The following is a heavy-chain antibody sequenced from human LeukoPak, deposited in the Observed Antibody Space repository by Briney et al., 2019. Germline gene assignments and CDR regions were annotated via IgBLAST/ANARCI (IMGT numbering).Heavy chain of an antibody. CDR2: INPNSGGT. CDR3: ARDWGSGWTLFDY. V-gene: IGHV1-2*02. CDR1: GYTFTGYY. J-gene: IGHJ4*02. D-gene: IGHD6-19*01. Sequence: GASVKVSCKASGYTFTGYYMHWVRQAPGQGLEWMGWINPNSGGTNYAQKFQGRVTMTRDTSISTAYMELSRLRSDDTAVYYCARDWGSGWTLFDYWGQGTLVTVSS.